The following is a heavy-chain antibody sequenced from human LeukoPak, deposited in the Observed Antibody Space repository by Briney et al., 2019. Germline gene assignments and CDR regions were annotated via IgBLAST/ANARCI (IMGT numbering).Heavy chain of an antibody. J-gene: IGHJ4*02. CDR3: ARGPSIRYYDGSGYYYFDY. D-gene: IGHD3-22*01. CDR1: GGFFSDYY. V-gene: IGHV4-34*01. Sequence: SETLSLTCAVYGGFFSDYYWTWIRQPPGKGLEWIGEINHSGSTNYNPSLKSRVSISVETSKNQYSLNLDSVTAADTAVYYCARGPSIRYYDGSGYYYFDYWGQGTLVTAST. CDR2: INHSGST.